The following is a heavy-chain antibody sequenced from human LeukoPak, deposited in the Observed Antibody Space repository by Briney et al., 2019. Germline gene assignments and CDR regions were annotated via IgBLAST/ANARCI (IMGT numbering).Heavy chain of an antibody. CDR1: GFTARSTY. J-gene: IGHJ5*02. V-gene: IGHV3-53*04. Sequence: GGSLRLSCAGPGFTARSTYMSWVRQAPGKGLERVSCLYGGGSTYYSDSVKGRFTISRHISKNTLYLQMNSLRPEDTAVYYCARGSVAGFALWGQGTLVTVSS. CDR3: ARGSVAGFAL. CDR2: LYGGGST. D-gene: IGHD6-19*01.